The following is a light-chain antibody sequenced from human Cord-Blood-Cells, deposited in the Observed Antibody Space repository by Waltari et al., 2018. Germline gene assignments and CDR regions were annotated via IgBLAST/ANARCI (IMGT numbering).Light chain of an antibody. V-gene: IGKV4-1*01. CDR2: WTS. CDR3: QQYYSTPWT. J-gene: IGKJ1*01. Sequence: DIMMSQSPDSLAVSVCGRATVYCTSSQSVLYSSNNKNYLAWYQQKPGQPPKLLIYWTSTRESGVPDRFSGSGSGTDFTLTISSLQAEDVAVYYCQQYYSTPWTFGQGTKVEIK. CDR1: QSVLYSSNNKNY.